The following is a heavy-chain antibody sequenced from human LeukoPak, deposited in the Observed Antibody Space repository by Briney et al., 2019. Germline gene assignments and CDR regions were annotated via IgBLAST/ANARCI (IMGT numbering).Heavy chain of an antibody. V-gene: IGHV4-34*01. Sequence: PGGSLRLSCAASGFTFSSYGMSWIRQPPGKGLEWIGEINHSGSTNYNPSLKSRVTISVDTSKNQFSLKLSSVTAADTAVYYCARHGRKNRIAAAGSRSGFDYWGQGTLVTVSS. D-gene: IGHD6-13*01. CDR1: GFTFSSYG. J-gene: IGHJ4*02. CDR3: ARHGRKNRIAAAGSRSGFDY. CDR2: INHSGST.